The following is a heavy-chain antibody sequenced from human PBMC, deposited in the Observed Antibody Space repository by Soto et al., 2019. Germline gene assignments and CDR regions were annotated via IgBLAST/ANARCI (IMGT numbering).Heavy chain of an antibody. D-gene: IGHD5-12*01. CDR2: IIPIFGTA. CDR3: ARAEGDGYNLGVVDY. CDR1: GGTFSSYA. V-gene: IGHV1-69*13. J-gene: IGHJ4*02. Sequence: GASVKVSCKASGGTFSSYAISWVRQAPGQGLEWMGGIIPIFGTANYAQKFQGRVTITADESTSTAYMELSSLRSEDTAVYYCARAEGDGYNLGVVDYWGQGTLVTVSS.